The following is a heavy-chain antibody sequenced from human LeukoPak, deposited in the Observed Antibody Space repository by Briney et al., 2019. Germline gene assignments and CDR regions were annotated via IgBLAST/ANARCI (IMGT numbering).Heavy chain of an antibody. V-gene: IGHV4-38-2*01. D-gene: IGHD1-7*01. CDR2: IYSTGDA. CDR3: ARVLYDTGTFDY. Sequence: SETLSLTCDVSGYSISSGYYWAWIRQTPGKVLQYIGMIYSTGDAYYSPSLKSRVTMSVDTSKNQFSLQLTSVTGADTAIYYCARVLYDTGTFDYWGQGTLVTVSS. J-gene: IGHJ4*02. CDR1: GYSISSGYY.